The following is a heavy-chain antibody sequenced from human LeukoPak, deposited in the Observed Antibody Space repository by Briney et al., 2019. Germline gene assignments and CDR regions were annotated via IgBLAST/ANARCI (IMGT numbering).Heavy chain of an antibody. V-gene: IGHV4-61*01. CDR3: ARGGITVVNYYYYGMDV. Sequence: SETLSLTCTVSGGSVSSGSYYWSWIRQPPGKGLEWTGYIYYSGSTNYNPSLKSRVNISVETSKNQCSLMLSSVTAADTAVYYCARGGITVVNYYYYGMDVWGQGTTVTVSS. CDR2: IYYSGST. J-gene: IGHJ6*02. D-gene: IGHD4-23*01. CDR1: GGSVSSGSYY.